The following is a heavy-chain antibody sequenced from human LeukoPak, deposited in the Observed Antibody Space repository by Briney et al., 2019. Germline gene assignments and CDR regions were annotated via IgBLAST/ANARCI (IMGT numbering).Heavy chain of an antibody. V-gene: IGHV1-2*02. CDR2: INPKNGGA. Sequence: GASVKVSCKASGYTFTAFFIHWVRQAPGQGLEWMGWINPKNGGANIAEKFQGRVTMTWDTSLNTAFMELTGLTSDDTAVYFCAREALVGATTGAIDYWGQGTLVTVSS. D-gene: IGHD1-26*01. J-gene: IGHJ4*02. CDR3: AREALVGATTGAIDY. CDR1: GYTFTAFF.